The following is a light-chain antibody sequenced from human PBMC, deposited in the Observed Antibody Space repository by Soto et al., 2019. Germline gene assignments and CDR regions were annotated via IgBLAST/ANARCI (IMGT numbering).Light chain of an antibody. CDR2: GAS. Sequence: EIVLTQSPGTLCLSPGERATLSCRASQSVTSSYLAWYQQKPGQAPRLLIYGASSRATGIPDRFSGSESGTDFTLTITRLEPEDFAVYYCQQYGRSPYTFGQGTKLEIK. CDR3: QQYGRSPYT. J-gene: IGKJ2*01. V-gene: IGKV3-20*01. CDR1: QSVTSSY.